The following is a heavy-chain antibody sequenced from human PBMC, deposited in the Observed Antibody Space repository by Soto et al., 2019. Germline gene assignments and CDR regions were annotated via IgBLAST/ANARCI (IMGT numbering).Heavy chain of an antibody. CDR2: ISGSGGST. J-gene: IGHJ6*02. Sequence: GGSLRLSCAASGFTFSSYAMSWVRQAPGKGLEWVSAISGSGGSTYYADSVKGRFTISRDNSKNTLYLQMNSLRAEDTAVYYCAKVPRITIFGVVTSGHYYYGMDVWGQGTTVTVSS. D-gene: IGHD3-3*01. CDR3: AKVPRITIFGVVTSGHYYYGMDV. V-gene: IGHV3-23*01. CDR1: GFTFSSYA.